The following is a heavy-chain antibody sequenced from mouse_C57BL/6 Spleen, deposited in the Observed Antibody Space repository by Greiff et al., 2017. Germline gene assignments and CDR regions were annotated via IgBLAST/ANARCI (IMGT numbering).Heavy chain of an antibody. V-gene: IGHV5-9-1*02. Sequence: EVKLEESGEGIVTTKKSLKIYCAASGFTFRRSAMSWVRQTPEKRLEWVAYISSGGDYIYYADTVKGRFTISRDNARNTLYLQMSSLKSEDTAMYYCTRGYFDYWGQGTTLTVSS. J-gene: IGHJ2*01. CDR2: ISSGGDYI. CDR3: TRGYFDY. CDR1: GFTFRRSA.